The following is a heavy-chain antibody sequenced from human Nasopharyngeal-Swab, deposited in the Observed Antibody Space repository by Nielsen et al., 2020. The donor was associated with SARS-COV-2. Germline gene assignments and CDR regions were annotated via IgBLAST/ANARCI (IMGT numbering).Heavy chain of an antibody. V-gene: IGHV3-11*01. D-gene: IGHD1-26*01. CDR3: AKDSFSGSYSGY. CDR2: ITSGNSV. Sequence: WIRQPPGKGLQWISYITSGNSVQYADSVRGRFTISRDNSKNTLYLQMNSLRAEDTAVYYCAKDSFSGSYSGYWGQGTLVTVSS. J-gene: IGHJ4*02.